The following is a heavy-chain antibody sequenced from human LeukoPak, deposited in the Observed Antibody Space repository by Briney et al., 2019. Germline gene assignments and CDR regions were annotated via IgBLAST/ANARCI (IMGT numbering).Heavy chain of an antibody. V-gene: IGHV1-18*01. CDR3: ARDPSNTSGWYIYFDY. CDR2: ISAYNGDT. CDR1: GYGFNRYG. J-gene: IGHJ4*02. Sequence: ASVKVSCKASGYGFNRYGITWVRQAPGQGLEWMGWISAYNGDTKYAQKSEGRVTMTTDTSTTTAYMELRSLRSDDTAVYYCARDPSNTSGWYIYFDYWGQGTLVTVSS. D-gene: IGHD6-19*01.